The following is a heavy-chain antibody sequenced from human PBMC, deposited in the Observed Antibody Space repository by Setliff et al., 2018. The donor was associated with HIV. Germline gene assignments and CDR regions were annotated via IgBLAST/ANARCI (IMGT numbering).Heavy chain of an antibody. J-gene: IGHJ4*02. CDR3: ARLLVAGMLFDY. CDR2: IYTSGTT. Sequence: LSLTCTVSGGSISSGSYYWTWIRQPAGKGLEWIGHIYTSGTTDYNPSLKSRVTISLDTSKNQFSLKLSSVTVADTAVYYCARLLVAGMLFDYWGQGTLVTVSS. CDR1: GGSISSGSYY. D-gene: IGHD2-15*01. V-gene: IGHV4-61*09.